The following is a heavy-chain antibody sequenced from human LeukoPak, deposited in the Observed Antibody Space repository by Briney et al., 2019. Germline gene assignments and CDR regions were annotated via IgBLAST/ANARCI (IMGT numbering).Heavy chain of an antibody. CDR2: FDPEDGET. CDR3: ARKAWGQPRQNWFDP. Sequence: ASVKVSCKVSGYTLTELSMHWVRQAPGKGLEWMGGFDPEDGETIYAQKFQGRVTMTEDTSTDTDYMELSSLRSEDTAVYYCARKAWGQPRQNWFDPWGQGTLVTVSS. J-gene: IGHJ5*02. CDR1: GYTLTELS. D-gene: IGHD1-14*01. V-gene: IGHV1-24*01.